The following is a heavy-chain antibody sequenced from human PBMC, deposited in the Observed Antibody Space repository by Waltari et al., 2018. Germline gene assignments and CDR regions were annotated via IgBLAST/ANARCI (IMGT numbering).Heavy chain of an antibody. CDR2: IYYSGST. CDR3: ARLGWSGSYYEFDY. Sequence: QLQLQESGPGLVKPSETLSLTCTVSGGSISSSSYYWGWIRQPPGKGLEWIGSIYYSGSTYYNPPLKSRFTISVDTSKNQFSLKLSSVTAADTAVYYCARLGWSGSYYEFDYWGQGTLVTVSS. J-gene: IGHJ4*02. CDR1: GGSISSSSYY. D-gene: IGHD1-26*01. V-gene: IGHV4-39*01.